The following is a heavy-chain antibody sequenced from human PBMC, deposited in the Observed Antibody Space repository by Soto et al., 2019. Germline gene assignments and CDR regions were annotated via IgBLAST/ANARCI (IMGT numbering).Heavy chain of an antibody. CDR1: GYTFTSYG. CDR2: ISAYNGNT. D-gene: IGHD2-2*02. V-gene: IGHV1-18*04. J-gene: IGHJ6*02. Sequence: ASVKVSCKASGYTFTSYGISWVRHAPGQGXEWMGWISAYNGNTNYAQKLQGRVTMTTDTSTSTAYMELRSLRSDDTAVYYCARDCSSTSCYTDYYYYGMDVWGQGTTVTVSS. CDR3: ARDCSSTSCYTDYYYYGMDV.